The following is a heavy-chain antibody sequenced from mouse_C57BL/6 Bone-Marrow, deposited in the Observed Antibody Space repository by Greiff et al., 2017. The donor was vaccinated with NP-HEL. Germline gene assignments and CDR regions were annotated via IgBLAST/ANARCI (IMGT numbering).Heavy chain of an antibody. D-gene: IGHD1-1*01. CDR2: IRSKSSNYET. V-gene: IGHV10-3*01. Sequence: EVKVVESGGGLVQPKGSLKLSCAASGFTFNTYAMHWVRQAPGKGLAWVARIRSKSSNYETYSADSVKDRFNISRDDSQSMLYLQMNNLKTEDTAMYYCVGLLRYGAMDYWGQGTSVTVSS. CDR1: GFTFNTYA. CDR3: VGLLRYGAMDY. J-gene: IGHJ4*01.